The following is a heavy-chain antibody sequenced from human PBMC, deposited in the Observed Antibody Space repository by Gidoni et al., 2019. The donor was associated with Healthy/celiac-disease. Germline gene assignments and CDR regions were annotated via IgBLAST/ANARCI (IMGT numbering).Heavy chain of an antibody. CDR1: GFTFSNAW. V-gene: IGHV3-15*01. J-gene: IGHJ4*02. D-gene: IGHD6-13*01. CDR3: TTSSSWYLPLDY. CDR2: IKSKTDGGKT. Sequence: EVQLVESGGGLVKPGGSLRLSCAAPGFTFSNAWMSWVRQAPGKGREWVVRIKSKTDGGKTDYAAPVKGRFTISRDDSKNTLYLQMNSLKTEDTAVYYCTTSSSWYLPLDYWGQGTLVTVSS.